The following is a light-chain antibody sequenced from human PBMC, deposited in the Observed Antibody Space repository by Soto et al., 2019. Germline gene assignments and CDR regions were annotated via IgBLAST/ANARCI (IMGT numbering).Light chain of an antibody. J-gene: IGLJ1*01. CDR2: DVT. Sequence: QSALTQPRSVSGSPGQSVTISCTGTSSDVGGYNFVSWYQQHPGKAPKFMIYDVTKRPSGVPDRFSGSKSGNTAYLTISGLQAEDEADYYCCSYVGSYTSYVFGTGTKLTVL. CDR3: CSYVGSYTSYV. CDR1: SSDVGGYNF. V-gene: IGLV2-11*01.